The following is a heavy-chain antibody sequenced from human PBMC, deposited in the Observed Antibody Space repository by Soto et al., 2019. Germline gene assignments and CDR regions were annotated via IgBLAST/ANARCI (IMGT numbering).Heavy chain of an antibody. Sequence: QVQLQESGPGMVKPSGTLSLTCAVSGVSISDSITRNNWWNWVRQTPGKGLEWLGEIFHTGTVNSNPSLKGRLAMSLDKSRNLFSLRLDSVTAADTAVYYCAVLGTAVSTFDYWGQGIPVTVSS. CDR1: GVSISDSITRNNW. CDR2: IFHTGTV. J-gene: IGHJ4*02. V-gene: IGHV4-4*02. CDR3: AVLGTAVSTFDY. D-gene: IGHD2-21*02.